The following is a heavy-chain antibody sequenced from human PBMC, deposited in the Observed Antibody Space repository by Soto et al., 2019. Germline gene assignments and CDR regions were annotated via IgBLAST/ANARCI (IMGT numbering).Heavy chain of an antibody. V-gene: IGHV3-33*01. D-gene: IGHD4-17*01. Sequence: QVQLVESGGGVVQPGRSLRLSCAASGFTFSSYGMHWVRQAPGKGLEWVAGIWYDGSNKYYADSVKGRFTISRDNSKNTLYLQMNSLRAEDTAVYYCARVYGDYVPPYYYGMDVWGQGTTVTVSS. J-gene: IGHJ6*02. CDR1: GFTFSSYG. CDR2: IWYDGSNK. CDR3: ARVYGDYVPPYYYGMDV.